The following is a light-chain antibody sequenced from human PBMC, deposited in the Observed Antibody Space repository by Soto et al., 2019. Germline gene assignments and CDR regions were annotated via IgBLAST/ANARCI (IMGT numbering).Light chain of an antibody. CDR3: QQHGSSPGFT. V-gene: IGKV3-20*01. Sequence: ETVLTQSPGTLSLSPGERATLSCRASQSVSSSYLAWYQQKPGQAPRLLIYGASSRATGIPDRFSGSGSGTDFTLTISRLEPEDFAVYYCQQHGSSPGFTFGPGTKVDIK. CDR1: QSVSSSY. J-gene: IGKJ3*01. CDR2: GAS.